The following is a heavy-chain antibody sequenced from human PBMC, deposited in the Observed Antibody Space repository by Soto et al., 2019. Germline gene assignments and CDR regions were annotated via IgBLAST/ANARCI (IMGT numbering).Heavy chain of an antibody. CDR3: ARDYGSGSYDNSYGLDV. D-gene: IGHD3-10*01. CDR1: GSTFRSYA. J-gene: IGHJ6*02. Sequence: SVKVSCKASGSTFRSYAISWWRQAPGQGLEGMGGIIPILGTANYAQKVQGRVAITADESTSTAYMELTSLRSEDTAVYYCARDYGSGSYDNSYGLDVWAQGTTDTVS. CDR2: IIPILGTA. V-gene: IGHV1-69*01.